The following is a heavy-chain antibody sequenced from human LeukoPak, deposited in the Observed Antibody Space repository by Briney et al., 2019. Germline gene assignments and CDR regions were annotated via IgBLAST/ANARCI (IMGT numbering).Heavy chain of an antibody. CDR2: FDPEDGET. D-gene: IGHD3-10*01. CDR1: GYTLTELS. CDR3: VRDGEELAISVNYWFDL. Sequence: ASVKVSCKVSGYTLTELSMHWVRQAPGKGLEWMGGFDPEDGETIYAQKFQGRVTMTEDTSTDTAYMELSSLRSEDTAVYYCVRDGEELAISVNYWFDLWGQGTLVTVSS. J-gene: IGHJ5*02. V-gene: IGHV1-24*01.